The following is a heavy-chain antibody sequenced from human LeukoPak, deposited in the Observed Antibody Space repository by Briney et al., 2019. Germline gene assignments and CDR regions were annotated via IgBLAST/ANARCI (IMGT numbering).Heavy chain of an antibody. CDR1: GDSVSSNSAA. CDR3: ARGGAGGRAFDI. CDR2: TYYRSKWYN. V-gene: IGHV6-1*01. Sequence: SQTLSLTCAISGDSVSSNSAASNWIRQSPSSCLEWLGRTYYRSKWYNDYEVSVKSRLTINPDTSKNQFSLQLNSVTPEDTAVYYCARGGAGGRAFDIWGQGTMVTVSS. D-gene: IGHD2-15*01. J-gene: IGHJ3*02.